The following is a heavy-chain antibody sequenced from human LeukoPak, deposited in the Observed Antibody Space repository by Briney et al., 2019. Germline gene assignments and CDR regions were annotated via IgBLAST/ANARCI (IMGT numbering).Heavy chain of an antibody. CDR1: GGSTDSYY. J-gene: IGHJ5*02. Sequence: SETLSFTCIVSGGSTDSYYWSWLRQPPGKGMEWLGYIEYSGSTTYNPSLKSRVSISLDSSRTQGSRKVTSLTVADTAVYYCARKGASTWFDPWGEGTLVTVSS. D-gene: IGHD1-26*01. CDR2: IEYSGST. CDR3: ARKGASTWFDP. V-gene: IGHV4-59*12.